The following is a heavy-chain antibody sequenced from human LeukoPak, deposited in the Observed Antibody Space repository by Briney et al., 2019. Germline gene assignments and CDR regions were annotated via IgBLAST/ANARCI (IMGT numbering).Heavy chain of an antibody. CDR1: GYTFTSYY. CDR3: ARASPIYDILTGYYPFNY. V-gene: IGHV1-2*02. Sequence: ASVTVSCMASGYTFTSYYMHWVRQAPGQGLEWMGWINPNSGGTNYAQKFQGRVTITRDTSISTAYMELSRLRSDDTAVYYCARASPIYDILTGYYPFNYWGQGTRVTVSS. J-gene: IGHJ4*02. D-gene: IGHD3-9*01. CDR2: INPNSGGT.